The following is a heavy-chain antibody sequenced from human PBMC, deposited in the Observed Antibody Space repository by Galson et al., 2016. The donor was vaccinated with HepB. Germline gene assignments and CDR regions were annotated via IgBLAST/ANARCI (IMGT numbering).Heavy chain of an antibody. J-gene: IGHJ6*04. V-gene: IGHV1-69*02. CDR2: INPILGIA. D-gene: IGHD2-15*01. Sequence: SVKVSCKASGGTFSSYTIGWVRQAPGQGLEWMGRINPILGIASYAQKFQGRVTITADRSTSTAYMELSSLRSEDTAVYYCERGGRYCSGGSCYSYVMDVWGKGTTVTVSS. CDR1: GGTFSSYT. CDR3: ERGGRYCSGGSCYSYVMDV.